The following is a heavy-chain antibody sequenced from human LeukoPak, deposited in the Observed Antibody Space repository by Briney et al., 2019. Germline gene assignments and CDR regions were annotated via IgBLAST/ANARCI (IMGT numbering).Heavy chain of an antibody. CDR2: ISAYNGNT. Sequence: GASVKVSCKASGYTFTSYGISWVRQAPGQGLEWMGWISAYNGNTNYAQKLQGRVTMTTDTSTSTAYMELRSLRSDDTAVYYCARDVSRLCSGGSCYPSDYWGQGTLVTVSS. J-gene: IGHJ4*02. CDR1: GYTFTSYG. CDR3: ARDVSRLCSGGSCYPSDY. D-gene: IGHD2-15*01. V-gene: IGHV1-18*01.